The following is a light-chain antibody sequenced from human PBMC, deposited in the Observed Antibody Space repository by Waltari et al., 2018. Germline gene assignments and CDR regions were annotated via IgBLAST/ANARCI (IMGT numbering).Light chain of an antibody. Sequence: DIVMTQSPDSLAVSLGERATINCKSSQSVLYSSNNKNYLAWYQQKTGQPPKLLIYWASTRESGVPDRCSGSGSGTDFTLTISSRQAEDVAVYYCQQYYSTPTWTFGQGTKVEIK. CDR3: QQYYSTPTWT. J-gene: IGKJ1*01. CDR1: QSVLYSSNNKNY. CDR2: WAS. V-gene: IGKV4-1*01.